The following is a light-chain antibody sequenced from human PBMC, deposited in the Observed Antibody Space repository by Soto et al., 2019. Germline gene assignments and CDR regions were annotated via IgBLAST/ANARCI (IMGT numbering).Light chain of an antibody. CDR3: QQYKSWPIT. V-gene: IGKV3-20*01. CDR1: QSVSSSY. CDR2: GAS. Sequence: EIVLTQSPGTLSLSPGERATLSCRASQSVSSSYLAWYQQKPGQAPRLLIYGASSRATGIPDRFSGSGSGTDFTLTISRLEPDDSAVYYCQQYKSWPITFGQGTRLEIK. J-gene: IGKJ5*01.